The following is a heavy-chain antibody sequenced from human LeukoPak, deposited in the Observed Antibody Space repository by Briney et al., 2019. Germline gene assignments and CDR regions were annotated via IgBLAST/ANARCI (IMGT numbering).Heavy chain of an antibody. V-gene: IGHV3-30*04. CDR1: GFTFSSYA. D-gene: IGHD6-19*01. CDR3: TRNSGWYGLS. CDR2: ISYDGSNK. J-gene: IGHJ1*01. Sequence: GGSLRLFCGASGFTFSSYAMHWVRQAPGKGLEWVAVISYDGSNKYYADSVKGRFTISRDNSNNTLFLHLNSLRGEDTAVYYCTRNSGWYGLSWGQGTLVTVSS.